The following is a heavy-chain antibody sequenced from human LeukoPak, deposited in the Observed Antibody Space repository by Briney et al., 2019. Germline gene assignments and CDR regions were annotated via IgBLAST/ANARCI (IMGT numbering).Heavy chain of an antibody. V-gene: IGHV3-7*01. CDR1: GFTFSSYS. D-gene: IGHD3-22*01. CDR2: IKYDGSEY. Sequence: PGGSLRLSCAASGFTFSSYSMNWVRQAPGKGLEWVANIKYDGSEYYYVDSVKGRFTISRDNAKNSLYLQMSGLRSEDTAVYYCARGIDGYYDYWGQGTLVIVSS. J-gene: IGHJ4*02. CDR3: ARGIDGYYDY.